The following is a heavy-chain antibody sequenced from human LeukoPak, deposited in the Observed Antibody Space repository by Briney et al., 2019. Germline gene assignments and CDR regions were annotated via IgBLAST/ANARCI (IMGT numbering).Heavy chain of an antibody. D-gene: IGHD3/OR15-3a*01. Sequence: PGGSLRLPCAASGFTFSSYAMSWVRQAPGKGLEWVSAISGSGGSTYYADSVKGRFTISRDNSKNTMYLQMGSLRPEDMGVYYCARAFRPASDPHDFYDFWGRGTTVTVSS. CDR2: ISGSGGST. J-gene: IGHJ3*01. V-gene: IGHV3-23*01. CDR3: ARAFRPASDPHDFYDF. CDR1: GFTFSSYA.